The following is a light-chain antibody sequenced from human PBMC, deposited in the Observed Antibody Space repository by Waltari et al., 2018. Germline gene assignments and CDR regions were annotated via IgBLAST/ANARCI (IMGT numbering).Light chain of an antibody. J-gene: IGKJ5*01. CDR3: MQSLQLPIT. CDR1: QSLLHTDGRTY. CDR2: EVS. Sequence: DIVMTQTPLSLSVTPGQPASISCKSSQSLLHTDGRTYLFWYLQKPSQSPQLLIYEVSKRFSGVPDRFSGSGSGTDFTLKISRVEAEDVGVYYCMQSLQLPITFGQGTRLEIK. V-gene: IGKV2D-29*02.